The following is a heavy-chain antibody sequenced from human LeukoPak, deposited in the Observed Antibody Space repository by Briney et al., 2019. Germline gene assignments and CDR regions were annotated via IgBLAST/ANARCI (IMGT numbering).Heavy chain of an antibody. V-gene: IGHV1-3*01. Sequence: ASVKVSCKASGYTFTSFAIHWVRQAPGQRLEWMGWINAGNGDTKYSQNFQARVTITRDTSASTAYMELSSLRSEDTAVYYCARDNGAGGDSWGQGTLVTVSS. CDR3: ARDNGAGGDS. CDR2: INAGNGDT. J-gene: IGHJ4*02. CDR1: GYTFTSFA. D-gene: IGHD4-17*01.